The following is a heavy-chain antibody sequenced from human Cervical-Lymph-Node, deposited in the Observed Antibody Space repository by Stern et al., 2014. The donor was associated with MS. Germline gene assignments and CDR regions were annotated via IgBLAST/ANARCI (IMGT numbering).Heavy chain of an antibody. CDR2: ISSSSSTI. CDR3: ARGRFGGISRFYYFDY. V-gene: IGHV3-48*02. D-gene: IGHD3-10*01. J-gene: IGHJ4*02. Sequence: EVQLVESGGGLVQPGGSLRLSCAASGFTFSSYSMNWVRQAPGKGLEWVSSISSSSSTIYYADSVKGRFTISRDNAKNSLYLQMNSLRDEDTAVYYCARGRFGGISRFYYFDYWGQGTLVTVSS. CDR1: GFTFSSYS.